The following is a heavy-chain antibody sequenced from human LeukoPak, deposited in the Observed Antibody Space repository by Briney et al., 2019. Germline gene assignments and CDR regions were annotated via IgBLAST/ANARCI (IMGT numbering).Heavy chain of an antibody. Sequence: ASETLSLTCTVSGDSIRSYYWSWIRQPPGKGLEWIGYIYYSGSTNYNPSLKSRVTLSLDTSKNQFSLKLNSVTAADTAVYYCATNYAVAGPYYFDYWGQGTLITVSS. CDR1: GDSIRSYY. CDR3: ATNYAVAGPYYFDY. D-gene: IGHD6-19*01. CDR2: IYYSGST. V-gene: IGHV4-59*01. J-gene: IGHJ4*02.